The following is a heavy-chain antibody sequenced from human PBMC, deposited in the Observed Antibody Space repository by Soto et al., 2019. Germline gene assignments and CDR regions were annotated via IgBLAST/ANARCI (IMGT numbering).Heavy chain of an antibody. D-gene: IGHD2-2*01. Sequence: PGEALKISGKGSGYSFTSYWSGWVRQMPGKGLEWMGIIYPGDSDTRYSPSFQGQVTFSADKSISTAYLQWSSLKASDTAMYYCARHRGLGYCISTSCYSSHYGMDVWGQGTTVT. CDR1: GYSFTSYW. J-gene: IGHJ6*02. V-gene: IGHV5-51*01. CDR2: IYPGDSDT. CDR3: ARHRGLGYCISTSCYSSHYGMDV.